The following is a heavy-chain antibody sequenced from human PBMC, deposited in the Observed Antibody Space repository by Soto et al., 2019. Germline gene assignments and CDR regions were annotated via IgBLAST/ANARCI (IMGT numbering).Heavy chain of an antibody. D-gene: IGHD2-2*01. CDR1: GFTFCDYA. Sequence: WSLRLSCTAFGFTFCDYAMSWFRQAPGKGLEWVGFIRSKAYGGTTEYAASVKGRFTISRDDSKSIAYLQMNSLKTEDTAVYYCTGGYCSSTSCYGSRWGKGTLVTVSS. CDR3: TGGYCSSTSCYGSR. CDR2: IRSKAYGGTT. J-gene: IGHJ4*02. V-gene: IGHV3-49*03.